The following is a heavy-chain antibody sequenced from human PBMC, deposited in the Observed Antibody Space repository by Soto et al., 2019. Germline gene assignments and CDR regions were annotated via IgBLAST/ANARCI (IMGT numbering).Heavy chain of an antibody. Sequence: ASVKVSCKASGYTFTSYGISWVRQAPGQGLEWMGWISAYNGNTNYAQKLQGRVTMTTDTSTSTAYMELRSLRSDDTAVYCCARDEYGIIAAAGTPLAYWGQGTLVTVSS. CDR2: ISAYNGNT. D-gene: IGHD6-13*01. J-gene: IGHJ4*02. CDR3: ARDEYGIIAAAGTPLAY. CDR1: GYTFTSYG. V-gene: IGHV1-18*01.